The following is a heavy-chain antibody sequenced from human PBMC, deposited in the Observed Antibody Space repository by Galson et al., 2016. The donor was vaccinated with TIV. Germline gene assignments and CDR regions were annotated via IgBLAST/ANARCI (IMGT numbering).Heavy chain of an antibody. CDR3: ARGCGSYSCYLDV. Sequence: SVKVSCKASVDTFRTYTISWVRQAPGQGLEWMGGILPISGSTNYAQNFQGRLTISTDESTSAAYMELSSLRSEDTAVYYCARGCGSYSCYLDVWGKGTTVTVSS. D-gene: IGHD1-26*01. V-gene: IGHV1-69*05. CDR2: ILPISGST. CDR1: VDTFRTYT. J-gene: IGHJ6*03.